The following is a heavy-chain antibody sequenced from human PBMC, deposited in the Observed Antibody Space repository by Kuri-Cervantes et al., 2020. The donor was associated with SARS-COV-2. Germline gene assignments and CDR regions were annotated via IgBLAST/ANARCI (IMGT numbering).Heavy chain of an antibody. CDR1: GFTFSSYA. V-gene: IGHV3-23*01. CDR2: ISGSGGST. J-gene: IGHJ6*03. Sequence: GGSLRLSCAASGFTFSSYAMSWVRQAPGKGLEWVSAISGSGGSTYYADSVKGRFTISRDNSKNTLYLQMNSLRVEDTAVYYCARLVVAATHYYMDVWGKGTTVTVSS. D-gene: IGHD2-15*01. CDR3: ARLVVAATHYYMDV.